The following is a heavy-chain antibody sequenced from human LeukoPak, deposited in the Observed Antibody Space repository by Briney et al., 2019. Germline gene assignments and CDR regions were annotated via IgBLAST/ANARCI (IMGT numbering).Heavy chain of an antibody. Sequence: GGSLRLSCAASGFTFSTYDMHWVRQAPGKGLEWVAVISYDGSNKYYADSVKGRFTISRDNSKNTLYLQLNSLRAEDTAVYYCAKSPGGYCSGGSCYSYWGQGTLVTVSS. J-gene: IGHJ4*02. CDR1: GFTFSTYD. V-gene: IGHV3-30*18. CDR3: AKSPGGYCSGGSCYSY. CDR2: ISYDGSNK. D-gene: IGHD2-15*01.